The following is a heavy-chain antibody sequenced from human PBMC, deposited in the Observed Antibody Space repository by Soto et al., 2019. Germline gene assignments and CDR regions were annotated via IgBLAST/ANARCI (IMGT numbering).Heavy chain of an antibody. J-gene: IGHJ4*02. CDR2: IYDSGST. V-gene: IGHV4-59*01. CDR3: ARTWGPTNEY. Sequence: SETLSLTCTVSGGCISSSYGRWIRQPPGKGLEWIGYIYDSGSTYYNSSLKSRVTMSVDTSKNQFSLKLSSVTAADTAVYYCARTWGPTNEYWGRGTLVT. CDR1: GGCISSSY. D-gene: IGHD3-16*01.